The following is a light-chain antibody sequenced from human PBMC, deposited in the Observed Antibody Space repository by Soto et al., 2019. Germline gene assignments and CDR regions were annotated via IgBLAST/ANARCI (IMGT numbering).Light chain of an antibody. V-gene: IGLV2-14*03. J-gene: IGLJ1*01. CDR1: SSDVGGYNY. CDR3: SSYRGTGSSPYV. CDR2: DGS. Sequence: QSALTQPASLSGSPGQSITISCTGTSSDVGGYNYVSWYQQHPGKAPKLMIFDGSDRPSGVSNRFSGSKSGNTASLTISGLQAQDEAEYYYSSYRGTGSSPYVFGTGTKLTVL.